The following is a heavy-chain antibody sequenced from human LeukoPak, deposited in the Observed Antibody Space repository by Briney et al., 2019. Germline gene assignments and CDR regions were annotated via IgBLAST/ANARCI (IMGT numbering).Heavy chain of an antibody. Sequence: GGSLRLSCAASGFTFSSYAMSWVRQAPGKGLEWVSAISGSGGSTYYADSVKGRFTISRDHSKNTLWLQMNSLRAEDTAVYYCARVRFSYSSGFSYFFDYWGQGTLVTVSS. CDR3: ARVRFSYSSGFSYFFDY. J-gene: IGHJ4*02. D-gene: IGHD6-25*01. V-gene: IGHV3-23*01. CDR2: ISGSGGST. CDR1: GFTFSSYA.